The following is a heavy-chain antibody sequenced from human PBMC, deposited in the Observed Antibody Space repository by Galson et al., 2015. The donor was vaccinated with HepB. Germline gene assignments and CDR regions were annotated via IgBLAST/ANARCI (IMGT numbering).Heavy chain of an antibody. V-gene: IGHV3-21*01. CDR1: GFTFSSYS. CDR2: ISSSSSYI. Sequence: SLRLSCAASGFTFSSYSMNWVRQAPGKGLEWVSAISSSSSYIYYADSVKGRFTISRDNAKSSLYLQMNSLRAEDTAVYYCARSGGGPPHYFDYWGQGTLVTVSS. D-gene: IGHD3-16*01. J-gene: IGHJ4*02. CDR3: ARSGGGPPHYFDY.